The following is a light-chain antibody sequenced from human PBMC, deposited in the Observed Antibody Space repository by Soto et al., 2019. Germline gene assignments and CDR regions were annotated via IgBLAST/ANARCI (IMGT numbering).Light chain of an antibody. J-gene: IGKJ5*01. CDR2: CAS. Sequence: EIVMTQSPATLSVSPGERATLSCRASQSVSSNLAWYQQKPGQAPRLLIYCASTRATGIPARFSGSGSGTEFTLTISSLQSADFAVYYCQQYNNWPPVTFGQGTRLEIK. CDR3: QQYNNWPPVT. V-gene: IGKV3-15*01. CDR1: QSVSSN.